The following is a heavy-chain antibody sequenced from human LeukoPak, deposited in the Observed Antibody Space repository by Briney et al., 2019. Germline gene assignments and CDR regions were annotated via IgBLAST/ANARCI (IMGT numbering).Heavy chain of an antibody. D-gene: IGHD2-15*01. CDR1: GYSFTSYW. V-gene: IGHV5-51*01. CDR3: ARHSTRYCSGGYCSGQGEVDY. CDR2: IYPRDSET. Sequence: GESLKISCKGSGYSFTSYWIGWVRPMPGKGLEWMGIIYPRDSETRYSPSFQGQVTMSADKSISTAYLQWSSLKASDTAIYYCARHSTRYCSGGYCSGQGEVDYWGQGTLVTVSS. J-gene: IGHJ4*02.